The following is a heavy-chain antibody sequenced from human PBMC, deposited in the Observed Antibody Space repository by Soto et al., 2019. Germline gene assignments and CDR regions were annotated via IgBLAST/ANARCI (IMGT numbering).Heavy chain of an antibody. D-gene: IGHD6-13*01. V-gene: IGHV1-3*01. CDR2: INAGNGNT. J-gene: IGHJ5*02. CDR3: ARDGAAACTGWFDP. Sequence: ASVKVSCKASGYTFTSYAMHWVRQAPGQRLEWMGWINAGNGNTKYSQKFQGRVTITRDTSASTAYMELSSLRSEDTAVYYCARDGAAACTGWFDPWGQGTLVTVSS. CDR1: GYTFTSYA.